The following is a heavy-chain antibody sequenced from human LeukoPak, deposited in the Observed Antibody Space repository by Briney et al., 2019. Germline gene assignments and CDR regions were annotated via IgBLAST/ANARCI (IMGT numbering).Heavy chain of an antibody. V-gene: IGHV1-18*01. CDR3: ARDYGDYPDY. Sequence: ASVKVSCTASGYTFTSYGISWVRQAPGQGLEWMGWISAYNGNTHYAQKLQGRVTMTTDTSTSTAYMELRSLRADDTAVYYCARDYGDYPDYWGQGTLVTVSS. D-gene: IGHD4-17*01. CDR1: GYTFTSYG. CDR2: ISAYNGNT. J-gene: IGHJ4*02.